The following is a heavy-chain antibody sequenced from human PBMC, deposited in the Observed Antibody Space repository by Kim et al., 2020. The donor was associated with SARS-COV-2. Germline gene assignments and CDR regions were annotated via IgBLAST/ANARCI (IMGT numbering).Heavy chain of an antibody. CDR2: MSADGSIK. J-gene: IGHJ4*02. Sequence: GGSLRLSCSASGFTFSHYIIHWVRQAPGKGPEWVAVMSADGSIKSYGDSVKGRFTISRDNSKNTLFLEMNSLTPEDTAVYYCARDPVAGDPDYFDYSGQGTLVTVSS. CDR3: ARDPVAGDPDYFDY. V-gene: IGHV3-30-3*01. D-gene: IGHD3-16*01. CDR1: GFTFSHYI.